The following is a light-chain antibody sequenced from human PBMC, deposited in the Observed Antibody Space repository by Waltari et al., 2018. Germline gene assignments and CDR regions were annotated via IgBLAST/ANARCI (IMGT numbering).Light chain of an antibody. Sequence: DLQMTQSPSSLSASVGDRVTITCRASQSISTYLNWYHQESGKAPKLLIYSASSLQSGVPSRFSGSGSGTDFTLTISSLQPEDFATYYCQQSKTLPLTFGGGTRVEI. CDR2: SAS. V-gene: IGKV1-39*01. CDR3: QQSKTLPLT. CDR1: QSISTY. J-gene: IGKJ4*01.